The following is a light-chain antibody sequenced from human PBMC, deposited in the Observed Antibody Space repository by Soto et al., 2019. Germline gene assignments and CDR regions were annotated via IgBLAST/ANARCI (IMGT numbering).Light chain of an antibody. V-gene: IGLV1-40*01. Sequence: QSVLTQPPSVSGAPGQRVTISCTGSSSDIGAGYDVHWYQQLPGTAPKLLIYGXXXXPSGVPARLSGSKSGNSASLAITGLQAEDEADYYCQSYDSSLSGYVFGTGTKVTVL. CDR2: GXX. J-gene: IGLJ1*01. CDR1: SSDIGAGYD. CDR3: QSYDSSLSGYV.